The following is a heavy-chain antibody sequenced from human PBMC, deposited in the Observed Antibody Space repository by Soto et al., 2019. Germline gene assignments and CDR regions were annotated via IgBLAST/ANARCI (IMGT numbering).Heavy chain of an antibody. CDR1: GGSFGTNY. V-gene: IGHV4-59*13. Sequence: SETLSLTCTIFGGSFGTNYWSWIRQAPGKGLEWIGYTYHTGSTKYNPSLKSRATISVDTSKNQFSLTLNSAAAADTAVYYCATDSAGRGPFDPWGQGILVTVSS. CDR3: ATDSAGRGPFDP. J-gene: IGHJ5*02. CDR2: TYHTGST. D-gene: IGHD3-10*01.